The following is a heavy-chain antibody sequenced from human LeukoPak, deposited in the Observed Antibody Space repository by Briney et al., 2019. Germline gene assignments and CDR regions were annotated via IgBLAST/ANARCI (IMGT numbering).Heavy chain of an antibody. CDR3: AGLYDFWSGYYQD. CDR1: GFAVSHSY. D-gene: IGHD3-3*01. J-gene: IGHJ4*02. V-gene: IGHV3-53*01. CDR2: IYSDGGT. Sequence: PGGSLRLSCVASGFAVSHSYMNWVRQAPGKGLEWVSVIYSDGGTGYADSVKGRFNISRDNSKNTLYLQMNSLRAEDTAVYYCAGLYDFWSGYYQDWGQGTLVTVSS.